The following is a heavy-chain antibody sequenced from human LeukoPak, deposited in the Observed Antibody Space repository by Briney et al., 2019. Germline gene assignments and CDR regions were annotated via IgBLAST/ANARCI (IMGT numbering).Heavy chain of an antibody. CDR3: AKDISYSSGSSSFDY. D-gene: IGHD6-19*01. CDR1: GFTFDDYA. V-gene: IGHV3-9*01. J-gene: IGHJ4*02. CDR2: ISWNSGNI. Sequence: GGSLRLSCAASGFTFDDYAMHWVRHAPGKGLEWVSGISWNSGNIGYADSVKGRFTISRDNAKNSLYLQMNSLRAEDTALYYCAKDISYSSGSSSFDYWGQGTLVTVSS.